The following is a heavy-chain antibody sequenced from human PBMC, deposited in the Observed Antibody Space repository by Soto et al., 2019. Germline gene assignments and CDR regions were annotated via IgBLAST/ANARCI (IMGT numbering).Heavy chain of an antibody. J-gene: IGHJ6*03. V-gene: IGHV1-8*01. CDR3: ARVLRPYSSSWYNYYYYYMDV. CDR2: MNPNSGNT. D-gene: IGHD6-13*01. CDR1: GYTFTSYD. Sequence: ASVKVSCKASGYTFTSYDINCVRQATGQGLEGMGWMNPNSGNTGYAQKFQGRVTMTRNTSISTAYMELSSLRSEDTAVYYCARVLRPYSSSWYNYYYYYMDVWGKGTTVTVSS.